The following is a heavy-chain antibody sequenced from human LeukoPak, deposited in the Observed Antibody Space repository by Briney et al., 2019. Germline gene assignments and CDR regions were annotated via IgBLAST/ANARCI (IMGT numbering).Heavy chain of an antibody. V-gene: IGHV4-59*01. CDR1: GGSISSYY. J-gene: IGHJ5*02. CDR2: IYYSGST. D-gene: IGHD1-26*01. Sequence: SETLSLTCTVSGGSISSYYWSWIRQPPGKGLEWIGYIYYSGSTNYNPSLKSRVTISVDTSKNQFSLKLSSVTAADTAVYYCASLAGATIGTWGQGTLVTVSS. CDR3: ASLAGATIGT.